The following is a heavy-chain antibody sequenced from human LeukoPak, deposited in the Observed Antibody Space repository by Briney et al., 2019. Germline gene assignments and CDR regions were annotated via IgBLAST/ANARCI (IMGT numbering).Heavy chain of an antibody. D-gene: IGHD6-19*01. CDR3: ARDDKFEVLAVAGTLNY. Sequence: ASVKVSCKASGYTFTSYAMNWVRQAPGQGLEWMGWINTNTGNPTYAQGFTGRFVFSLDTSVSTAYLQISSLKAEDTAVYYCARDDKFEVLAVAGTLNYWGRGTLVTVSS. CDR1: GYTFTSYA. J-gene: IGHJ4*02. V-gene: IGHV7-4-1*02. CDR2: INTNTGNP.